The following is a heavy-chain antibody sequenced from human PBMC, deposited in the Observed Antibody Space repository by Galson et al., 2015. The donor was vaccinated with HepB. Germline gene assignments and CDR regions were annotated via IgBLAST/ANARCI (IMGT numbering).Heavy chain of an antibody. V-gene: IGHV3-21*01. CDR1: GVTLSSYS. CDR3: ARDPASQLLWFGELSMYNWFDP. CDR2: ISSSSSYI. D-gene: IGHD3-10*01. J-gene: IGHJ5*02. Sequence: SLSLYCAASGVTLSSYSMNWVRQAPGKGLGWVSSISSSSSYISDADSVKGRFTISRDNAKNSLYLPMNSLRAEDTAVYYCARDPASQLLWFGELSMYNWFDPWGQGTLVTVSS.